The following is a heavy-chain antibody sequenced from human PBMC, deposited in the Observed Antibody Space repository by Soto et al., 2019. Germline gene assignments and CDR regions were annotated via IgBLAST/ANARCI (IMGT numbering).Heavy chain of an antibody. D-gene: IGHD2-15*01. CDR2: INHSGST. CDR3: ASRPYGGGFDY. CDR1: GGSFSGYY. Sequence: SETLSLTCAVYGGSFSGYYWSWIRQPPGKGLEWIGEINHSGSTNYNPSLKSRVTISVDTSKNQFSLKLSSVTAAVTAVYYCASRPYGGGFDYWGQGTLVTVSS. J-gene: IGHJ4*02. V-gene: IGHV4-34*01.